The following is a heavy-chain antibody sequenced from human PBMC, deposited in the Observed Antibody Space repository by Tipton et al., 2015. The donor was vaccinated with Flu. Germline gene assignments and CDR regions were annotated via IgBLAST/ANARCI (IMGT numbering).Heavy chain of an antibody. CDR1: GFILSSYW. V-gene: IGHV3-74*01. CDR3: ARGLYSDSQGCVGH. J-gene: IGHJ4*02. CDR2: ISSDGRNT. Sequence: SGFILSSYWMHWVRQAPGKGLVWVSRISSDGRNTNYADSVKGRFTISRDNAKNTLYLEMNSLRVEDTAVYYCARGLYSDSQGCVGHWGQGTLVTVSS. D-gene: IGHD6-13*01.